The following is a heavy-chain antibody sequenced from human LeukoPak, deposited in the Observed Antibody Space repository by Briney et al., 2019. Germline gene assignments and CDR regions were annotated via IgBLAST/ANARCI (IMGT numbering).Heavy chain of an antibody. CDR2: ISSSTSYI. Sequence: KTGGSLRLSCAVSGSTFSSYSMNWIRQAPGKGLEWVSSISSSTSYIYYADSVKGRFTISKDNAKNSLYLQMNSLRAEDTAVYYCARAGGSTVSHSDYWGQGTLSPSPQ. J-gene: IGHJ4*02. CDR1: GSTFSSYS. D-gene: IGHD4-17*01. CDR3: ARAGGSTVSHSDY. V-gene: IGHV3-21*01.